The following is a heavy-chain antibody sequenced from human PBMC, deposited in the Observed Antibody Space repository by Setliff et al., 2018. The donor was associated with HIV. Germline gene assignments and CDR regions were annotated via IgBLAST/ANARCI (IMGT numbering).Heavy chain of an antibody. CDR2: INPKSGGT. CDR3: ARGVMVTAILDY. D-gene: IGHD2-21*02. CDR1: GNTFTKYY. J-gene: IGHJ4*02. Sequence: ASVKVSCKATGNTFTKYYMHWVRQAPGQGLEWMGWINPKSGGTDYAQKFQGRVTMTRDTSITTAYMELSRQRSDDTAVYYCARGVMVTAILDYWGQGTLVTVSS. V-gene: IGHV1-2*02.